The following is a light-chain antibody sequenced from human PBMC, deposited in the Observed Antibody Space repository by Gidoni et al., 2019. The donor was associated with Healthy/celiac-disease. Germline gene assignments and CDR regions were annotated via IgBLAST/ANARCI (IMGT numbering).Light chain of an antibody. CDR1: QSVLYSSNNKNY. CDR2: WAS. V-gene: IGKV4-1*01. J-gene: IGKJ2*03. CDR3: QQYYSTRTS. Sequence: DIVMTQSPDSLAVSLGERATINCKSSQSVLYSSNNKNYLAWYQQKPGQPPKLLIYWASTRESGVPDRFSGSGSGTDFTLTISSLQAEDVAVYYCQQYYSTRTSFXXXTKLEIK.